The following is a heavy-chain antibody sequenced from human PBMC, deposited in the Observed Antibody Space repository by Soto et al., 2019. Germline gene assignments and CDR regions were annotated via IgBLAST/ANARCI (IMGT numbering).Heavy chain of an antibody. J-gene: IGHJ4*02. CDR2: ISGSGGST. CDR1: GSSVSSYP. Sequence: CLIHSCAASGSSVSSYPMTWVRQDPGKGLEWVSSISGSGGSTYYTDSVKGRFTISRDHSKNTLYLQMNRLRAEDTAVYYCVKAQTKGEYVPTASDYWGQGTLVTVSS. V-gene: IGHV3-23*01. D-gene: IGHD3-16*01. CDR3: VKAQTKGEYVPTASDY.